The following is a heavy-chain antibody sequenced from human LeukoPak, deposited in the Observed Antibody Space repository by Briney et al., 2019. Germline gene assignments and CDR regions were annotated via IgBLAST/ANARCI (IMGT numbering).Heavy chain of an antibody. CDR2: ITSSGSTI. CDR1: GFTFSTYW. D-gene: IGHD6-19*01. J-gene: IGHJ4*02. Sequence: GGSLRLSCAASGFTFSTYWMNWVRQAPGKGLEWVSYITSSGSTIYYADSVKGRFTISRDNAKNSLYLQMNSLRDEDTAVYYCASGGSSGWYYWGQGTLVTVSS. CDR3: ASGGSSGWYY. V-gene: IGHV3-48*02.